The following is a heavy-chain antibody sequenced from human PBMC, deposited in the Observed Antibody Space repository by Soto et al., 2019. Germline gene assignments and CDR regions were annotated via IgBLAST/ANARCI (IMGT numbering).Heavy chain of an antibody. CDR1: GFTFSRYT. V-gene: IGHV3-30-3*01. CDR2: ISDDGNNK. Sequence: QVQLVESGGGVVKHGRSLRLSCAASGFTFSRYTMHWVRQAPGKGLEWMAFISDDGNNKYYADSVKGQFTISRDNSKNTLYLQMNSLRTEDTAVYYCARDDEGGSDCDLGYWGQGTLVTVSS. CDR3: ARDDEGGSDCDLGY. D-gene: IGHD3-10*01. J-gene: IGHJ4*02.